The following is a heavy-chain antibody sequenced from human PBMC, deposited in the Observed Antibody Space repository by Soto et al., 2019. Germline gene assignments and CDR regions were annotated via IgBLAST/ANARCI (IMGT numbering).Heavy chain of an antibody. CDR3: ARVYSGSYSDS. Sequence: PSETLSLTCTVSGGSIISGDYYWSWIRQPPGKGLEWIGEIFHSGSTNYNPSLKTRVTISVDKSKNQFSLKLSSVTAADTAVYYCARVYSGSYSDSWGQGTLVTISS. CDR1: GGSIISGDYY. V-gene: IGHV4-39*07. D-gene: IGHD1-26*01. CDR2: IFHSGST. J-gene: IGHJ4*02.